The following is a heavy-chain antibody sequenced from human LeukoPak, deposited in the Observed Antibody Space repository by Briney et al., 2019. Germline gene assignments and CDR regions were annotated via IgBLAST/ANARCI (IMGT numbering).Heavy chain of an antibody. J-gene: IGHJ4*02. CDR2: IYYSGST. CDR3: ARSTSGSYLVSYFDY. D-gene: IGHD3-10*01. V-gene: IGHV4-59*12. Sequence: PSETLSLTCTVSGGSISSYYWSWIRQPPGKGLEWIGYIYYSGSTNYNPSLKSRVTMSVDTSKNHFSLKLSSVTAADTAVYYCARSTSGSYLVSYFDYWGQGTLVTVSS. CDR1: GGSISSYY.